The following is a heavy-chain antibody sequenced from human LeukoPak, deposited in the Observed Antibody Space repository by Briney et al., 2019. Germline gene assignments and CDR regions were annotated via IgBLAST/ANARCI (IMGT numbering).Heavy chain of an antibody. V-gene: IGHV3-9*01. Sequence: GGSLRLSCAVSGFRFSNYAMHWVRQAPGKGLEWASGISWNSGSIGYADSVKGRFTISRDNAKNSLYLQMNSLRAEDTALYYCVKDTSGWYGEFDYWGQGTLVTVSS. CDR1: GFRFSNYA. CDR2: ISWNSGSI. D-gene: IGHD6-19*01. CDR3: VKDTSGWYGEFDY. J-gene: IGHJ4*02.